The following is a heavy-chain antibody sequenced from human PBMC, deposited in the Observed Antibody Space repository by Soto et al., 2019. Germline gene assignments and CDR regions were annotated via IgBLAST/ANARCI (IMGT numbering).Heavy chain of an antibody. J-gene: IGHJ4*02. V-gene: IGHV1-3*01. Sequence: ASVKVSCKASGYTFTSYAMHWVRQAPGQRLEWMGWINAGNGNTKYSQKIQGRVTITRDTSASTAYMELSSLRSEDTAVYYCARDYYDSSGYGDFDYWGQGTLVTVSS. CDR3: ARDYYDSSGYGDFDY. CDR2: INAGNGNT. CDR1: GYTFTSYA. D-gene: IGHD3-22*01.